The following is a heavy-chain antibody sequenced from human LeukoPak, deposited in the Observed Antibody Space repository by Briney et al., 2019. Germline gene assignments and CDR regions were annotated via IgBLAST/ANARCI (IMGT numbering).Heavy chain of an antibody. J-gene: IGHJ5*02. Sequence: SETLSLTCVVSGGSFSDFYWSWIRQPPGKGLEWIGESSHGGSTNYNPSLKSRVTILVDTSKNQFSLKVSSVTAADTAIYYCARSKPPIIAVTRTGWLDPWGQGTLVTVSS. CDR3: ARSKPPIIAVTRTGWLDP. CDR2: SSHGGST. D-gene: IGHD6-19*01. V-gene: IGHV4-34*01. CDR1: GGSFSDFY.